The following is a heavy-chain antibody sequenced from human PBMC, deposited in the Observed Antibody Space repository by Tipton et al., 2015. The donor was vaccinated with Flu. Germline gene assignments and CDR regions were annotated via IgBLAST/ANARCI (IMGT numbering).Heavy chain of an antibody. CDR1: GFTFSSYW. Sequence: SLRLSCAASGFTFSSYWMSWARQAPGKGLEWVANMNQDGSEINYVDAVKGRFTISRDNAKTSLYLQMKSLRAEDTALYYCARDRGYSCFDYWGQGNLVTVSS. CDR2: MNQDGSEI. CDR3: ARDRGYSCFDY. D-gene: IGHD5-12*01. V-gene: IGHV3-7*01. J-gene: IGHJ4*02.